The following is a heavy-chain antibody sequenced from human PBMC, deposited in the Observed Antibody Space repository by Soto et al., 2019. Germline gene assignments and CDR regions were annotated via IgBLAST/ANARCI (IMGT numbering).Heavy chain of an antibody. D-gene: IGHD6-6*01. CDR3: ARHVNIAAQFASEYDY. CDR1: GYSFTSYW. CDR2: IYPGDSDT. V-gene: IGHV5-51*01. Sequence: GESLKISCKGSGYSFTSYWIGWVRQMPGKGLEWMGIIYPGDSDTRYSPSFQGQVTISADKSISTAYLQWSSLKASDTAMYYCARHVNIAAQFASEYDYWGQGPLVTGSS. J-gene: IGHJ4*02.